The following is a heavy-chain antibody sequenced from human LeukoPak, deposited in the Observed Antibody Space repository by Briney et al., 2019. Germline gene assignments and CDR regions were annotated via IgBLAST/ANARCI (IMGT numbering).Heavy chain of an antibody. CDR2: ISYDGSNK. CDR3: AKALGIDTARFFDY. V-gene: IGHV3-30*18. D-gene: IGHD5-18*01. J-gene: IGHJ4*02. CDR1: GFTFSSYG. Sequence: GGSLRLSCAASGFTFSSYGMHWVRQAPGKGLEWVAVISYDGSNKYYADSVKGRFTISKDNSKNTLYLQMNSLRAEDTAVYYCAKALGIDTARFFDYWGQGTLVTVSS.